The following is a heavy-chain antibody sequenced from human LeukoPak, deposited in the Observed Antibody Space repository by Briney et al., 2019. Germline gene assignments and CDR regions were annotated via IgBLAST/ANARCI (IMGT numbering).Heavy chain of an antibody. Sequence: SETLSLTCAVYGGSFSGHYWTWIRQAPGRGLEWIGESTHTGSTNYNPSLKSRVTISVDTSKNQFSLKLTSVSAADTAVYHCARGRTGAAALDFWGPGTLVTVSS. CDR3: ARGRTGAAALDF. CDR2: STHTGST. V-gene: IGHV4-34*01. J-gene: IGHJ4*02. CDR1: GGSFSGHY. D-gene: IGHD2-2*01.